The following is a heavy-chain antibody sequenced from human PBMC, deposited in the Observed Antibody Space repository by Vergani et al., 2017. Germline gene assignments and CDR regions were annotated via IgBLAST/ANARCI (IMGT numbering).Heavy chain of an antibody. Sequence: EVQLLESGGNLVQPGGSLRLSCAASGFTFTNFAMTWVRQAPGEGLEWVSGISGSGCFTYYADSVKGRFTISRDNSKNTLFLHMNSLRPEDTAVYYCAKVGRSEVAGTFGAFDIWGQGTMVTVSS. CDR1: GFTFTNFA. CDR3: AKVGRSEVAGTFGAFDI. D-gene: IGHD6-19*01. V-gene: IGHV3-23*01. J-gene: IGHJ3*02. CDR2: ISGSGCFT.